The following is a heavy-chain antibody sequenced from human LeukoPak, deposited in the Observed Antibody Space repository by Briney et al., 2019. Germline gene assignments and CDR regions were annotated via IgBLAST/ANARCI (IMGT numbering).Heavy chain of an antibody. CDR3: ARIGSSSQCYFDY. J-gene: IGHJ4*02. Sequence: SETLSLTCAVYGGSFSGYYWSWIRQPPGKGLEWFGEINHSGSTNYNPSLKSRVTISVDTSKNQFSLKLSSVTAADTAVYYCARIGSSSQCYFDYWGQGTLVTVSS. V-gene: IGHV4-34*01. D-gene: IGHD6-13*01. CDR1: GGSFSGYY. CDR2: INHSGST.